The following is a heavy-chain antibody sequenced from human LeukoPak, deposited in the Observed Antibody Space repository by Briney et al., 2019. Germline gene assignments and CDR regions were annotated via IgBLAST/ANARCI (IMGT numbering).Heavy chain of an antibody. V-gene: IGHV4-38-2*02. CDR3: ARDEYGSGSYSDY. J-gene: IGHJ4*02. CDR2: IYRGST. D-gene: IGHD3-10*01. CDR1: GYSISSGYY. Sequence: PSETLSLTCTVSGYSISSGYYWGWIRQPPGKGLEWIGSIYRGSTNYNPSLKSRVTISVDKSKNQFSLKLSSVTAADTAVYYCARDEYGSGSYSDYWGQGTLVTVSS.